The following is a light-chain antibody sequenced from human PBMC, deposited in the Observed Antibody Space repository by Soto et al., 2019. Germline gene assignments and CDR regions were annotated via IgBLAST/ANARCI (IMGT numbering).Light chain of an antibody. CDR3: SSYAGSNNPYV. CDR1: SSDVGGYNY. J-gene: IGLJ1*01. CDR2: EVS. V-gene: IGLV2-8*01. Sequence: QSVLAQPASVSGSPGQSVTISCTGTSSDVGGYNYVSWYQQHPGKAPKLMIYEVSKRPSGVPDRFSGSKSGNTASLTVSGLQAEDEADYYCSSYAGSNNPYVFGTGTKV.